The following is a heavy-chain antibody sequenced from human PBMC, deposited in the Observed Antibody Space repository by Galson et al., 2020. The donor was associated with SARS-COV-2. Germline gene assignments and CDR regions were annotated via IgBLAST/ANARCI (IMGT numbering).Heavy chain of an antibody. CDR3: AGVQKQKYCSGGSCYPSTYYYYIDV. CDR1: GGSISSGGYH. J-gene: IGHJ6*03. V-gene: IGHV4-31*01. Sequence: SQTLSLTCTVSGGSISSGGYHWSWIRQHPGKGLEWIGYIFYNASPYYNTSLKSLPTISMDTSKNQFSLKLSSVTAADTAVYYCAGVQKQKYCSGGSCYPSTYYYYIDVWGKGTTVTVS. CDR2: IFYNASP. D-gene: IGHD2-15*01.